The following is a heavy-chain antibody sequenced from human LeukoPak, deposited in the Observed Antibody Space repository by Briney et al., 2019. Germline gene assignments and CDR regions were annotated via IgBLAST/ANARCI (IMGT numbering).Heavy chain of an antibody. V-gene: IGHV3-48*01. CDR1: VFAFSSYS. CDR2: ISSSSSTI. CDR3: ARGGYSYAGDY. Sequence: PGGSLRLSCAASVFAFSSYSMNWVRQAPGKGLEWVSYISSSSSTIYYADSVKGRFTISRDNAKNSLYLQMNSLRAEDTAVYYCARGGYSYAGDYWGQGTLVTVSS. D-gene: IGHD5-18*01. J-gene: IGHJ4*02.